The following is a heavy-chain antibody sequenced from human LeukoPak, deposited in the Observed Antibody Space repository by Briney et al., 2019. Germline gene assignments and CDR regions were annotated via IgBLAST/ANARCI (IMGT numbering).Heavy chain of an antibody. V-gene: IGHV1-46*01. CDR1: GYTFTSYY. J-gene: IGHJ5*02. CDR2: INPSGGST. Sequence: ASVKVSCKASGYTFTSYYMHWVRQAPGQGLEWMGIINPSGGSTSYAQKFQGRVTMTRDTSTSTVYMELSSLRSEDTAVYYCARGNTEYYDFWSGSHWFDPWGQGTLVTVSS. D-gene: IGHD3-3*01. CDR3: ARGNTEYYDFWSGSHWFDP.